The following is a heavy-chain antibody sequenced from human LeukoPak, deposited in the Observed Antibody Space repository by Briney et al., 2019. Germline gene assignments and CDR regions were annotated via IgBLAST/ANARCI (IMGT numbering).Heavy chain of an antibody. CDR1: GFTFSTYA. Sequence: PGGSLRLSCAVSGFTFSTYAMSSVAQAPGKGLEWVSVISGSGDNTYYADSVKGRFTISRDNFKNTLYLQMNSLRAEDTALYYCTKHPSTDGYKSWGQGTLVTVSS. J-gene: IGHJ5*02. D-gene: IGHD5-24*01. CDR3: TKHPSTDGYKS. V-gene: IGHV3-23*01. CDR2: ISGSGDNT.